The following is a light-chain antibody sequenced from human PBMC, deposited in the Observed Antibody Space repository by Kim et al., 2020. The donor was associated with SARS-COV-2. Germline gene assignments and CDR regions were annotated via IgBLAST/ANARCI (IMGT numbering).Light chain of an antibody. Sequence: PGERATLSCRASQSITSNLAWYRQKLGQPPRPLIYDTSTRATGITARFSGSGSGTDLTLTISSLEPEDFAVYYCQHRSDWPRSLTFGGGTKV. V-gene: IGKV3-11*01. CDR2: DTS. J-gene: IGKJ4*01. CDR3: QHRSDWPRSLT. CDR1: QSITSN.